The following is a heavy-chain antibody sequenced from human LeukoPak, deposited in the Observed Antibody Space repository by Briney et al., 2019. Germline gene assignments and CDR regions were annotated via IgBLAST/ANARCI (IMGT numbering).Heavy chain of an antibody. Sequence: GGSLRLSCAASGFTVSSTYMSWVRQAPGKGLEWVSVIYSGGNIYYIDSVKGRFTISRDTSKNTLYLQMNSLRAEDTAVYFCASRHCSGGGCYFAGADPFDYWGQGTLVTVSS. J-gene: IGHJ4*02. CDR2: IYSGGNI. D-gene: IGHD2-15*01. V-gene: IGHV3-53*01. CDR1: GFTVSSTY. CDR3: ASRHCSGGGCYFAGADPFDY.